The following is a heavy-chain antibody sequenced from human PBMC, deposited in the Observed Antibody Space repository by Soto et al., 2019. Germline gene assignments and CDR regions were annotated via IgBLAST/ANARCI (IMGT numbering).Heavy chain of an antibody. CDR2: IWYDGSNK. Sequence: GGSLRLSCAASGITFSSYGMHWVRQAPGKGLEWVAVIWYDGSNKYYADSVKGRFTISRDNSKNTLYLQMSSLRAEDTAVYYCARDMSLSIAVAPIFDYWGQGTLVTVSS. J-gene: IGHJ4*02. CDR3: ARDMSLSIAVAPIFDY. V-gene: IGHV3-33*01. CDR1: GITFSSYG. D-gene: IGHD6-19*01.